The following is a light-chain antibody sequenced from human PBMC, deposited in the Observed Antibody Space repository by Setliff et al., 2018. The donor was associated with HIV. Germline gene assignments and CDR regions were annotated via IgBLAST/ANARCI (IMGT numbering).Light chain of an antibody. J-gene: IGLJ2*01. Sequence: QSALTEPASVSGSPGQSITISCTGTSSDVVDYNYVSWYQQYPGKAPKLMIYAVSNRPSGVSNRFSGSKSGNTASLTISGLQAEDEADYYCSSYTSSSTLFGGGTKVTVL. CDR1: SSDVVDYNY. CDR2: AVS. CDR3: SSYTSSSTL. V-gene: IGLV2-14*03.